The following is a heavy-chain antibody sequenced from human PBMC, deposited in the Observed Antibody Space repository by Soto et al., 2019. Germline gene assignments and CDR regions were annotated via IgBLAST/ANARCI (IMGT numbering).Heavy chain of an antibody. CDR2: IKEDGSDK. D-gene: IGHD1-1*01. Sequence: EMHLVESGGGLVQPGGSLRLSCAASRFTFSSYWMSWVRQAPGRGLEWVANIKEDGSDKYYADSVKGRFTISRDNAKKSLYVQMNSLRVEDTAVYYCARGIDDNASFGMDVWGQGTTVTVSS. J-gene: IGHJ6*02. CDR1: RFTFSSYW. CDR3: ARGIDDNASFGMDV. V-gene: IGHV3-7*01.